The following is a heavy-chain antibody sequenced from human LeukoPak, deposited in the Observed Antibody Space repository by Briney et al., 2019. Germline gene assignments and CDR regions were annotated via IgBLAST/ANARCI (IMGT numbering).Heavy chain of an antibody. Sequence: SETLSLTCTVSGGFISSYYWSWIRQPAGKGLEWIGRIYTSGSTNYNPSLKSRVTMSVDTSKNQFSLKLSSVTAADTAVYYCARDRGTWNDDGFDYWGQGTLVTVSS. J-gene: IGHJ4*02. V-gene: IGHV4-4*07. CDR3: ARDRGTWNDDGFDY. D-gene: IGHD1-1*01. CDR2: IYTSGST. CDR1: GGFISSYY.